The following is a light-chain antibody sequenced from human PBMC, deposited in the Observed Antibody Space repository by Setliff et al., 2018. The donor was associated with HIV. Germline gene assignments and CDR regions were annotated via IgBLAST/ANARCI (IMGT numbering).Light chain of an antibody. CDR3: AAWDDGLSGPV. V-gene: IGLV1-47*01. J-gene: IGLJ3*02. CDR2: RNN. Sequence: QSVLTQPPSASGTPGQRVTISCSGSSSNIGSNYVYWYQQLPGTAPKLLIYRNNQRPPGVPDRFSGSKSGTSASLAISGLRSEDEADYYCAAWDDGLSGPVFGGGTKVTVL. CDR1: SSNIGSNY.